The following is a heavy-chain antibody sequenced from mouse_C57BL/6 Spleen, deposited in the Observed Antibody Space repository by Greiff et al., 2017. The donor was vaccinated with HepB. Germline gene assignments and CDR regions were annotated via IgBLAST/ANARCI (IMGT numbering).Heavy chain of an antibody. CDR2: ISYDGSN. CDR3: ARGTGTGGYFDY. J-gene: IGHJ2*01. V-gene: IGHV3-6*01. D-gene: IGHD4-1*01. CDR1: GYSITSGYY. Sequence: EVQLQESGPGLVKPSQSLSLTCSVTGYSITSGYYWNWIRQFPGNKLEWMGYISYDGSNNYNPSLKNRISITRDTSKNQFFLKLNSVTTEDTATYYCARGTGTGGYFDYWGQGTTLTVSS.